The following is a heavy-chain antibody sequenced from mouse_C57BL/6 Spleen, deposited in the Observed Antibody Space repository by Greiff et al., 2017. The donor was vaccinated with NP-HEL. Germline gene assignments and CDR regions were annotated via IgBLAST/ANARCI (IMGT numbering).Heavy chain of an antibody. J-gene: IGHJ2*01. V-gene: IGHV1-26*01. CDR1: GYTFTDYY. CDR3: ASLAYYSNYDY. D-gene: IGHD2-5*01. CDR2: INPNNGGT. Sequence: VQLQQSGPELVKPGASVKISCKASGYTFTDYYMNWVKQSHGKSLEWIGDINPNNGGTSYNQKFKGKATLTVDKSSSTAYMELRSLTSEDSAVYYCASLAYYSNYDYWGQGTTLTVSS.